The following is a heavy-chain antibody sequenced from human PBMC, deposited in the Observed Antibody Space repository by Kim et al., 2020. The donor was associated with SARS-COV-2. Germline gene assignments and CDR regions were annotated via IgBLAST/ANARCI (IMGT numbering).Heavy chain of an antibody. CDR1: GYTFTGYY. CDR3: ARFWVVAATGEPPKQSSVDY. D-gene: IGHD2-15*01. J-gene: IGHJ4*02. CDR2: INPNSGGT. V-gene: IGHV1-2*02. Sequence: ASVKVSCKASGYTFTGYYMHWVRQAPGQGLEWMGWINPNSGGTNYAQKFQGRVTMTRDTSISTAYMELSRLRSDDTAVYYCARFWVVAATGEPPKQSSVDYWGQGTLVTVSS.